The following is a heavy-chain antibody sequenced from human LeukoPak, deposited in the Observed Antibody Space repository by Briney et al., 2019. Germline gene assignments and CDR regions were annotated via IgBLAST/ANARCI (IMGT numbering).Heavy chain of an antibody. J-gene: IGHJ3*02. D-gene: IGHD3-22*01. CDR3: TRGPITMIVARVFDI. CDR1: GGFFSGYY. Sequence: SETLSLTCAVYGGFFSGYYWSWIRQPPGKGLEWIGEINHSGSTNYNPSLKSRITISVDTSKNQFSLKLSSVTAADTAVYYCTRGPITMIVARVFDIWGQGTMVTVSS. CDR2: INHSGST. V-gene: IGHV4-34*01.